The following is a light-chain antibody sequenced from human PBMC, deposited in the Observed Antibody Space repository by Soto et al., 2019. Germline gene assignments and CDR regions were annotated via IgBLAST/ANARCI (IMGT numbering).Light chain of an antibody. Sequence: EVVLTHSPGTLSLSPGERATLSCRASQSVSSSSLAWYQQKPGQAPRLLIYGASSRATGIPDRFSGSGSGTDFTLTINRLEPEEFAVYYCQHFGSSSWTFGQGTKVEI. CDR1: QSVSSSS. CDR2: GAS. J-gene: IGKJ1*01. V-gene: IGKV3-20*01. CDR3: QHFGSSSWT.